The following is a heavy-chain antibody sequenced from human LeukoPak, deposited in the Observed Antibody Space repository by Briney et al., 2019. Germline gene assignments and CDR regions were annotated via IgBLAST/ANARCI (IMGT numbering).Heavy chain of an antibody. Sequence: GGSLRLSCAASGFTFSSYSMNWVRQAPGKGLEWVSSISSSSSYIFYADSVKDRFTISRDNAKNSLYLQMNSPRAEDTAVYYCARTRIAAAVDYWGQGTLVTVSS. V-gene: IGHV3-21*01. CDR2: ISSSSSYI. J-gene: IGHJ4*02. CDR1: GFTFSSYS. D-gene: IGHD6-13*01. CDR3: ARTRIAAAVDY.